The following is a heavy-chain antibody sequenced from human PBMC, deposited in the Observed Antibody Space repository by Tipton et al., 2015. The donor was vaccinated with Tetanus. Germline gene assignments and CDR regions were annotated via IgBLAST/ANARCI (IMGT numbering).Heavy chain of an antibody. CDR2: IYYTGNT. CDR1: GGSINSGGYY. CDR3: ARDHGITWGGMGYYYGMDV. Sequence: TLSLTCTVSGGSINSGGYYWSWLRQHPGKGLEWIGYIYYTGNTYYNPSLKSRVTISVDTSKNQFSLRLSSVTAADTAVYYCARDHGITWGGMGYYYGMDVWGQGTTVTVSS. V-gene: IGHV4-30-4*08. D-gene: IGHD3-16*01. J-gene: IGHJ6*02.